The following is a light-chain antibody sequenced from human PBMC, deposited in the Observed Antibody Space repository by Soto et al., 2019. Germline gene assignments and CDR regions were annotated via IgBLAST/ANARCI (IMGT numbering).Light chain of an antibody. Sequence: DIQMTQSPSSLSASVGDRVTITCRASQSISSYLNWYEQKPGKAPNLVIYAASSLQSGVPSRFSGSGSGTDFTLTISSLQPEDFATYYCQQSYSTPWTFGQGTRVEIK. CDR2: AAS. V-gene: IGKV1-39*01. CDR1: QSISSY. CDR3: QQSYSTPWT. J-gene: IGKJ1*01.